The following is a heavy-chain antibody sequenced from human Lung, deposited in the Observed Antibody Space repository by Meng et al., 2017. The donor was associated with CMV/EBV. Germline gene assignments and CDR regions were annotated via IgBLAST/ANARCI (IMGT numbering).Heavy chain of an antibody. CDR3: AKDLLLFGGPNAYFDY. Sequence: GESLKISCAASGFRFEDHGMHWVRQTPGKGLEWVAFIRHDGTNKFYGDSVKGRFTISRDNSKNTVYLQMNSLRSEQTAVDDCAKDLLLFGGPNAYFDYWGQGTLVTVSS. CDR2: IRHDGTNK. J-gene: IGHJ4*02. D-gene: IGHD3/OR15-3a*01. V-gene: IGHV3-30*02. CDR1: GFRFEDHG.